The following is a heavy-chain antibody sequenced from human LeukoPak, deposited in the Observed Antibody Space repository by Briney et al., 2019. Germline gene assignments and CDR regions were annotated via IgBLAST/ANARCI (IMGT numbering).Heavy chain of an antibody. Sequence: GGSLRLSCAASGFTFSSYWMSWVRQAPGKGLEWVANIKQDGSEKYYVDSVKGRFTISRDNAKNSLYLQMNSLRAEDTAVYYCARGLYYDILTTTYHYGMDVWGQGTTVTVSS. V-gene: IGHV3-7*04. CDR3: ARGLYYDILTTTYHYGMDV. D-gene: IGHD3-9*01. CDR1: GFTFSSYW. CDR2: IKQDGSEK. J-gene: IGHJ6*02.